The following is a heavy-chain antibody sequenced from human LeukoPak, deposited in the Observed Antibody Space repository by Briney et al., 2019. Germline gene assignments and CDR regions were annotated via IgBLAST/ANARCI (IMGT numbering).Heavy chain of an antibody. CDR2: IYYSGST. CDR1: GGSISSSYY. J-gene: IGHJ4*02. CDR3: ARVVITNLFDY. V-gene: IGHV4-39*01. D-gene: IGHD3-22*01. Sequence: SETLSLTCTVSGGSISSSYYWGWIRQPPGKGLEWIGSIYYSGSTYYNPSLKSRVTISVDTSKNQFSLKLSSVTAADTAVYYCARVVITNLFDYWGQGTLVTVSS.